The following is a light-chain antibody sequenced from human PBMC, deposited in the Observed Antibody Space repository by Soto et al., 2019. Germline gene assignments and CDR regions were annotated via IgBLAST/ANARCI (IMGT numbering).Light chain of an antibody. CDR1: QSVSSSY. CDR3: QQYGSSPGIT. J-gene: IGKJ5*01. Sequence: EIVLTQSPGTLSLSPGERATLSCRASQSVSSSYLAWYQQKPGQAPRLLIYGASSRATGIPARFSCSGSGTDFTLTISRLEPEDFAVYYCQQYGSSPGITFGQGTRLEIK. V-gene: IGKV3-20*01. CDR2: GAS.